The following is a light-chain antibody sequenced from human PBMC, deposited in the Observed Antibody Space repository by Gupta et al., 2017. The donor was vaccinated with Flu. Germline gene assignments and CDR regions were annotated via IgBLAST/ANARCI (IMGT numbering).Light chain of an antibody. CDR2: QDS. V-gene: IGLV3-1*01. J-gene: IGLJ2*01. CDR3: QAWDRGTVV. Sequence: SFDLTPPPSVSVDPGQTATITCSGDTLGDNFASWYQHRPGQSPLLLTYQDSKRPAGIPDRFSGANSGNTATLTVSGTQAMDEADYYCQAWDRGTVVFGGGTRLTVL. CDR1: TLGDNF.